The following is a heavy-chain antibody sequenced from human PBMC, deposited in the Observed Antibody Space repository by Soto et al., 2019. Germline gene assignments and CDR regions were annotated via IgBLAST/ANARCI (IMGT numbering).Heavy chain of an antibody. CDR3: ARDGPGAGSYYYDSSGYYPDAFDI. CDR1: GGTFSSYT. Sequence: GASVKVSCKASGGTFSSYTISWVRQAPGQGLEWMGRIIPILGIANYAQKFQGRVTITADKSTSTAYMELSSLRSEDTAVYYCARDGPGAGSYYYDSSGYYPDAFDIWGQGTMVTVSS. V-gene: IGHV1-69*04. J-gene: IGHJ3*02. D-gene: IGHD3-22*01. CDR2: IIPILGIA.